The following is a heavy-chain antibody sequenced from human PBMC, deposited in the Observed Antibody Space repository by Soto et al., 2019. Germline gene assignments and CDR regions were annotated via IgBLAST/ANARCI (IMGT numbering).Heavy chain of an antibody. CDR3: ARQLPVGATSWFDP. D-gene: IGHD1-26*01. V-gene: IGHV4-39*01. J-gene: IGHJ5*02. CDR1: GGSINSDDSF. CDR2: LYYGGST. Sequence: SETLSLTCSVSGGSINSDDSFWGWVRQSPGKGLEWIGSLYYGGSTFYNPSLKSRVTISLDTSKNQFSLRLTSVTAADTAIYYCARQLPVGATSWFDPWGQGTHVTVSS.